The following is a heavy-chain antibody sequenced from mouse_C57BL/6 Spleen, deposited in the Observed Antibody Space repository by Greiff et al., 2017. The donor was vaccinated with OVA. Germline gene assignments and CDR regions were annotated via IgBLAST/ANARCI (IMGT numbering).Heavy chain of an antibody. D-gene: IGHD1-1*01. CDR3: ARDRYCGSSYDYAMDY. V-gene: IGHV5-16*01. Sequence: EVNLVESEGGLVQPGSSMKLSCTASGFTFSDYYMAWVRQVPEKGLEWVANINYDGSSTYYLDSLKSRFIISRDNAKNILYLQMSSLKSEDTATYYCARDRYCGSSYDYAMDYWGQGTSVTVSS. CDR1: GFTFSDYY. CDR2: INYDGSST. J-gene: IGHJ4*01.